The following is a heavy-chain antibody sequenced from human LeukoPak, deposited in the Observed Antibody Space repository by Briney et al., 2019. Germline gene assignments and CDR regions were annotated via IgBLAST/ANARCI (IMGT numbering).Heavy chain of an antibody. J-gene: IGHJ4*02. V-gene: IGHV3-7*03. CDR3: AKDYSGYDSPK. Sequence: GGSLRLSCAASGFTFSSYWMHWVRQAPGKGLEWVANIKQDGSEKYYVDSVKGRFTISRDNAKNSLYLQMNSLRAEDTAVYYCAKDYSGYDSPKWGQGTLVTVSS. CDR2: IKQDGSEK. CDR1: GFTFSSYW. D-gene: IGHD5-12*01.